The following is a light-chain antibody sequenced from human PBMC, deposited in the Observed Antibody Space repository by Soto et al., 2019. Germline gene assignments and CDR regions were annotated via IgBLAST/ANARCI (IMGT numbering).Light chain of an antibody. Sequence: DIVLTQTPLSAHVTLGQPASISCRSSQSLVHSDGNTSLSWLQQRPGQPPRLLIDKVSNRLSGVPDRFSGSGGGADFTLQISRVEAEDVGVYYCMHASQPFTFGPGTRVDIK. CDR3: MHASQPFT. V-gene: IGKV2-24*01. J-gene: IGKJ3*01. CDR2: KVS. CDR1: QSLVHSDGNTS.